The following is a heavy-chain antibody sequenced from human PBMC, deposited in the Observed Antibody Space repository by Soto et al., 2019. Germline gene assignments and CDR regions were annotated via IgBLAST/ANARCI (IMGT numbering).Heavy chain of an antibody. CDR3: AREETAWPLAYGLDV. V-gene: IGHV3-21*01. Sequence: PGWSLRLSCEASVFSFITYSMHWVRQAPGKGLEGVSSIGRRSDIYYADSVKGRFTISRDNAKNSVSLQMNSLRDEDTAVYYCAREETAWPLAYGLDVWGQGTTVTVSS. D-gene: IGHD2-21*02. CDR1: VFSFITYS. J-gene: IGHJ6*02. CDR2: IGRRSDI.